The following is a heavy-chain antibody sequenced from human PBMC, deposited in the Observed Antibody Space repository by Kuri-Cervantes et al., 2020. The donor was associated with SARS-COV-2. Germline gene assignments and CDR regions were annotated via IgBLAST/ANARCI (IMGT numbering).Heavy chain of an antibody. V-gene: IGHV4-59*01. CDR3: ARGTYYDFWSGYNYYGMDV. Sequence: SETLSLTCTVSGGSISSYYWSWIRQPPGKGLGWIGYIYYSGSTNYNPSLKSRVTISVDTSKNQFSLKLSSVTAADTAVYYCARGTYYDFWSGYNYYGMDVWGQGTTVTVSS. CDR1: GGSISSYY. J-gene: IGHJ6*02. CDR2: IYYSGST. D-gene: IGHD3-3*01.